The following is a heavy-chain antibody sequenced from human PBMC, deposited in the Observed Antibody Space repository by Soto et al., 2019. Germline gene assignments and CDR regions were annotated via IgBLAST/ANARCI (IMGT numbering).Heavy chain of an antibody. D-gene: IGHD1-26*01. Sequence: PGGSLRLSCAASGFTVSSNYMSWVRQAPGKGLEWVSVIYSGGNTYYADSVKDRFTISRDNSKNTLYLQMNSLRAEDTAVYYCAKDIVVGATPRDPLAIWGQGTMVTVSS. J-gene: IGHJ3*02. CDR2: IYSGGNT. V-gene: IGHV3-66*01. CDR3: AKDIVVGATPRDPLAI. CDR1: GFTVSSNY.